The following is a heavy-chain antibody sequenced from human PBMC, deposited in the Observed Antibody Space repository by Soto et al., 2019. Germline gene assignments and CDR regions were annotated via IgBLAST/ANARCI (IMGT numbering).Heavy chain of an antibody. Sequence: QVQLVQSGAEVKKPGASVKVSCKASGYTFTSYDINWVRQATGQGLEWMGWMNPNSGNTGYAQKFQGRVTMTRNTSISTAYMELSSLRSEDTAVYYCARAVSIFGVVIHPNWFDPWGQGTLVTVSS. V-gene: IGHV1-8*01. D-gene: IGHD3-3*01. CDR3: ARAVSIFGVVIHPNWFDP. CDR1: GYTFTSYD. CDR2: MNPNSGNT. J-gene: IGHJ5*02.